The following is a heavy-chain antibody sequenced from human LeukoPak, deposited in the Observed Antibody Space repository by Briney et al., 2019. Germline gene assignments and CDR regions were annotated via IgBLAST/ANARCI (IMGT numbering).Heavy chain of an antibody. CDR2: IYYSRST. J-gene: IGHJ4*02. V-gene: IGHV4-39*01. D-gene: IGHD3-22*01. Sequence: WETLSLTCTVSGGSFSSSSYYWGWNRQPPGKGLEWIVSIYYSRSTYYNPSLKSRVTISVDTSKNQFSLKLSSVTAADTAVYYCARQRQYYYDSSGYSPKKYYFDYWGQGTLVTVSS. CDR1: GGSFSSSSYY. CDR3: ARQRQYYYDSSGYSPKKYYFDY.